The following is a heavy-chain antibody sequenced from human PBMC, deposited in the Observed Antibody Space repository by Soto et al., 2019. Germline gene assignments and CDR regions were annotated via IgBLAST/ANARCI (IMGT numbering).Heavy chain of an antibody. CDR1: GASISSYY. D-gene: IGHD4-17*01. Sequence: PSETLSLTCTVSGASISSYYWSWIRQPPGKGLEWIGYIYYYGSANYNPSLKSRVTISVDTSKNQFSLNLKSATAADTAVYYCARVRGDYQNWFDPWGQGALVTVSS. CDR3: ARVRGDYQNWFDP. V-gene: IGHV4-59*01. CDR2: IYYYGSA. J-gene: IGHJ5*02.